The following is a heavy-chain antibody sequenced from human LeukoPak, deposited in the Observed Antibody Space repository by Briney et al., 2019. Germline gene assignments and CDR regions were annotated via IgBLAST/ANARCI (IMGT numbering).Heavy chain of an antibody. CDR3: AKDMRSSAYYYVFDY. V-gene: IGHV3-9*01. D-gene: IGHD3-22*01. J-gene: IGHJ4*02. CDR1: GFTFDDYA. CDR2: INWNSGSI. Sequence: GGSLRLSCAASGFTFDDYAMHWVRHAPGKGLEWVSRINWNSGSIDYADSVKGRFTISRDNAKNSLYLQMNSLRTEDTALYYCAKDMRSSAYYYVFDYWGQGTLVTVSS.